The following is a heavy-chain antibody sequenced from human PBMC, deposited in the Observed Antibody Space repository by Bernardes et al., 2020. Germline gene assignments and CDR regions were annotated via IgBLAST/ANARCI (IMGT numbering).Heavy chain of an antibody. J-gene: IGHJ6*02. D-gene: IGHD2-15*01. CDR2: IYYSGST. V-gene: IGHV4-59*01. Sequence: SETLSLTCTVSGGSISSYYWSWIRQPPGKGLEWIGYIYYSGSTNYNPSLKSRVTISVDTSKNQFSLKLSSVTAADTAVYYCARDRDCSGGSCLYGMDVWGQGTTVTVSS. CDR3: ARDRDCSGGSCLYGMDV. CDR1: GGSISSYY.